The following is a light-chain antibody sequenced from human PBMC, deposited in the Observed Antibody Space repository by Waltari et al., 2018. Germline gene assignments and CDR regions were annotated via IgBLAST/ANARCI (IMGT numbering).Light chain of an antibody. Sequence: DIEMTQSPDSLTVSLGERATINCKSSQSVLDRSNNKDYLAWYQQKPGQSLKLLIFWASSRKSDVPDRFRGIGSWPYFTLPFSNLHADHVAVYYCQQYYSTPTFGPGTKLEI. CDR1: QSVLDRSNNKDY. CDR2: WAS. J-gene: IGKJ2*01. V-gene: IGKV4-1*01. CDR3: QQYYSTPT.